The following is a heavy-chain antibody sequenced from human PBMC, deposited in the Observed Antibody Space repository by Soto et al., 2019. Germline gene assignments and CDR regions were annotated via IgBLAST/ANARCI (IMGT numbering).Heavy chain of an antibody. CDR2: IIPIFGTA. Sequence: QVQLVQSGAEVKKPGSSVKVSCKASGGTFSSYAISWVRQAPGQGLEWMGGIIPIFGTANYAQKFQGRVTITADESTSTDYMERSSLRSEDTAVYYCARGYYYDSSGYYSNAYYFDYWGQGTLVTVSS. CDR3: ARGYYYDSSGYYSNAYYFDY. CDR1: GGTFSSYA. V-gene: IGHV1-69*01. D-gene: IGHD3-22*01. J-gene: IGHJ4*02.